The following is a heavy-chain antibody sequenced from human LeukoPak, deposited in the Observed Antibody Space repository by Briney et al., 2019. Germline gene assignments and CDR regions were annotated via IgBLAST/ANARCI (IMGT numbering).Heavy chain of an antibody. D-gene: IGHD5-18*01. CDR2: MNPNSGNT. Sequence: ASVKVSCKASGYTFTSYDINWVRQATGQGLEWMGWMNPNSGNTGYAQKFQGRVTMTRNTSISTAYMELSSLRSEDTAVYYCARGLRGRIQLYYCYMDVWGKGTTVTVSS. V-gene: IGHV1-8*01. CDR3: ARGLRGRIQLYYCYMDV. J-gene: IGHJ6*03. CDR1: GYTFTSYD.